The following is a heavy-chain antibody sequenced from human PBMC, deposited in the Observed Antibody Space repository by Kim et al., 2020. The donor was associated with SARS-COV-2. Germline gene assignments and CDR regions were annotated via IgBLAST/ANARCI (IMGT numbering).Heavy chain of an antibody. D-gene: IGHD2-2*01. V-gene: IGHV4-39*01. CDR2: IYYRGST. CDR1: GGSISSSSYY. J-gene: IGHJ4*02. CDR3: ARHSRIVVVPAAILA. Sequence: SETLSLTCTVSGGSISSSSYYWGWIRQPPGKGLEWFGSIYYRGSTYYNPSLKSRVPISVDTSKNQFSRKLSSVTAADTAVYYCARHSRIVVVPAAILAWGQGTLVTVSS.